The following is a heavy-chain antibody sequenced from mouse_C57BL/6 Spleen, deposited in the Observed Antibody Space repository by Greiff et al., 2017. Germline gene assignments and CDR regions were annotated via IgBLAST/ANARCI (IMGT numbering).Heavy chain of an antibody. D-gene: IGHD2-5*01. CDR2: INPGSGGT. CDR1: GYAFTNYL. J-gene: IGHJ2*01. Sequence: VQLQQSGAELVRPGTSVKVSCKASGYAFTNYLIEWVKQRPGQGLEWIGVINPGSGGTNYNEKFKGKATLTADKSSSTAYMQLSSLTSEDSAVYFCARSGDYSNYASFDYWGQGTTLTVSS. CDR3: ARSGDYSNYASFDY. V-gene: IGHV1-54*01.